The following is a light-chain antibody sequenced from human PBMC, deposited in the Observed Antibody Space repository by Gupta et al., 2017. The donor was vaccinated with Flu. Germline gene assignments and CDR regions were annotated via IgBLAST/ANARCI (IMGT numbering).Light chain of an antibody. CDR2: AAS. Sequence: DIQMTQSPFSLYASVGDRVTITCRASQNILNYLNWYQQKPGKAPKVLIYAASSLQSGVPSRFSGSGSGTDFTLTINSLQPEDFASYYCQQSVGPLRTFGQGTKVEVQ. CDR1: QNILNY. CDR3: QQSVGPLRT. V-gene: IGKV1-39*01. J-gene: IGKJ1*01.